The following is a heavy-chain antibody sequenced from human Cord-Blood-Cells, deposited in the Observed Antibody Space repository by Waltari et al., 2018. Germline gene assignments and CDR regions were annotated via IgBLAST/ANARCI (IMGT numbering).Heavy chain of an antibody. V-gene: IGHV4-39*01. CDR2: IYYSGST. CDR1: GGSISSRSYY. Sequence: QLQLQESGPGLVKPSATLSPTCTVSGGSISSRSYYWGWIRPPQGQGLEWIGSIYYSGSTYYNPSLKSRVTISVDTSKNQFSLKLSSVTAADTAVYYCARGRIFGVVIEGWFDPWGQGTLVTVSS. D-gene: IGHD3-3*01. CDR3: ARGRIFGVVIEGWFDP. J-gene: IGHJ5*02.